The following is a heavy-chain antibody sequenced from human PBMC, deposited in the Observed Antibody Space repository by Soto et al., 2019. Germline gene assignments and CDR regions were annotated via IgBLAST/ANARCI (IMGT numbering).Heavy chain of an antibody. CDR3: ARVGGYCSGGSCHPYYYYMDV. CDR2: ISSSGSTI. Sequence: GGSLRLSCAASGFTFSDYYMSWIRQAPGKGLEWVSYISSSGSTIYYADSVKGRFTISRDNAKNSLYLQMNSLRAEDTAVYYCARVGGYCSGGSCHPYYYYMDVWGKGTTVTVSS. D-gene: IGHD2-15*01. J-gene: IGHJ6*03. V-gene: IGHV3-11*01. CDR1: GFTFSDYY.